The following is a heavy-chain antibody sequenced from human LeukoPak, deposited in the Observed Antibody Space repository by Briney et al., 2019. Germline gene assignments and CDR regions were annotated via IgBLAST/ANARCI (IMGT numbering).Heavy chain of an antibody. CDR3: ARVIDYDSSGYYLGY. V-gene: IGHV4-34*01. CDR2: INDSGST. CDR1: GGSFSGYY. Sequence: SETLSLTCAVYGGSFSGYYWCWIRQPPGKGLEWIGEINDSGSTNCNPSLKRRVSISVDTSKNQFSLKLTSVTTADTAVYYCARVIDYDSSGYYLGYWGQGTRVTVSS. J-gene: IGHJ4*02. D-gene: IGHD3-22*01.